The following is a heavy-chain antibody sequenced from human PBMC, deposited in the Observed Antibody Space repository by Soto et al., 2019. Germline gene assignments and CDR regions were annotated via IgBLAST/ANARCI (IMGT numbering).Heavy chain of an antibody. D-gene: IGHD6-13*01. J-gene: IGHJ4*02. Sequence: HPGGSLRLSCAASGFTFSSYAMSWVRQAPGKGLEWVSAISGSGGSTYYADSVKGRFTISRDNSKNTLYLQMNSLRAEDTAVYYCAKAPIGYSSSLVGDYWGQGTLVTVSS. CDR2: ISGSGGST. V-gene: IGHV3-23*01. CDR3: AKAPIGYSSSLVGDY. CDR1: GFTFSSYA.